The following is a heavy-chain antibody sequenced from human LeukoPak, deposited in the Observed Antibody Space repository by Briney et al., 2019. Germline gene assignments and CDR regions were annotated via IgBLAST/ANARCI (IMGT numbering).Heavy chain of an antibody. CDR3: ANPPTSYYYYYMDV. CDR2: ISGSGGST. CDR1: GFTFSSYA. V-gene: IGHV3-23*01. Sequence: GGSLRLSCAASGFTFSSYAVSWVRQAPGKGLEWVSAISGSGGSTYYADSVKGRFTISRDNSKNTLYLQMNSLRAEDTAVYYCANPPTSYYYYYMDVWGKGTTVTVSS. J-gene: IGHJ6*03.